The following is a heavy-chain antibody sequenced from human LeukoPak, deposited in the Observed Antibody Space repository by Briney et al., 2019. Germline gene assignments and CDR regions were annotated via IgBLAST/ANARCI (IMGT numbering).Heavy chain of an antibody. CDR3: ARSLPYGTTWYGRSDF. V-gene: IGHV3-7*03. Sequence: GGSLRLSCGAPGFTFSNYWMSWLRQAPGKGLEWVTNISQDGSGRNYADSVEGRFAISRDNAMNSLYLQMNSLRAEDTAIYYCARSLPYGTTWYGRSDFWGQGTLVTVSS. J-gene: IGHJ4*02. CDR2: ISQDGSGR. D-gene: IGHD6-13*01. CDR1: GFTFSNYW.